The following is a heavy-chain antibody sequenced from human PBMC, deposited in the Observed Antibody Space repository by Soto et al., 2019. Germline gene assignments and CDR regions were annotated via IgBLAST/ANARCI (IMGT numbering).Heavy chain of an antibody. V-gene: IGHV4-34*01. CDR2: INHSGST. CDR3: ARGRIERYCSGGSCYSGYYFDY. D-gene: IGHD2-15*01. J-gene: IGHJ4*02. Sequence: SETLSLTCAVYGGSFSGYYLSWIRQPPGKGLEWIGEINHSGSTNYNPSLKSRATISVDTSKNQFSLKLSSVTAADTAVYYCARGRIERYCSGGSCYSGYYFDYWGQGTLVTV. CDR1: GGSFSGYY.